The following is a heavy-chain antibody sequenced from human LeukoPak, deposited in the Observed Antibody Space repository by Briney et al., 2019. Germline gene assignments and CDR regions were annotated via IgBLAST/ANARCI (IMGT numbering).Heavy chain of an antibody. CDR1: GYTFTSYD. CDR3: ARWGGDWNWLGLALYYFDY. CDR2: MNPNSGNT. D-gene: IGHD1-7*01. V-gene: IGHV1-8*03. Sequence: GASVKVSCKASGYTFTSYDINWVRQATGQGLEWMGWMNPNSGNTGYAQKFQGRVTITRNTSISTAYMELSSLRSEDTAVYYCARWGGDWNWLGLALYYFDYWGQGTLVTVSS. J-gene: IGHJ4*02.